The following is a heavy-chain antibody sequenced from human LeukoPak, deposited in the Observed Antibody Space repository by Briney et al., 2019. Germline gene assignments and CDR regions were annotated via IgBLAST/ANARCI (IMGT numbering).Heavy chain of an antibody. J-gene: IGHJ4*02. Sequence: GASVKVSCKASGYRFTSYGISWVRQAPGQGLEWMGWISGYNGNTNYVQKLQGRVTMTTDTSTSTAYMELRSMRSDDTAVYYCAREYCSTTRCYMADYWGQGTLVTVSS. CDR3: AREYCSTTRCYMADY. CDR1: GYRFTSYG. D-gene: IGHD2-2*01. V-gene: IGHV1-18*01. CDR2: ISGYNGNT.